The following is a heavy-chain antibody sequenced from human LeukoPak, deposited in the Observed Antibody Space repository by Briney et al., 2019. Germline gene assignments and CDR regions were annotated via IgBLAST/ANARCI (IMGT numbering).Heavy chain of an antibody. CDR3: AKAYSGSYRTNWFDP. CDR2: ISGSGGST. CDR1: GFTFSSYA. J-gene: IGHJ5*02. V-gene: IGHV3-23*01. D-gene: IGHD1-26*01. Sequence: GGSLRLSCAASGFTFSSYAMSWVRQAPGKVLEWVSAISGSGGSTYYADSVKGRFTISRDNSKNTLYLQMNSLRAEDTAVYYCAKAYSGSYRTNWFDPWGQGTLVTVSS.